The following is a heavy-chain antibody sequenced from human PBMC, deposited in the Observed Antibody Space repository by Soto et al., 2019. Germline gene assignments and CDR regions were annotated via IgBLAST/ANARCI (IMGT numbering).Heavy chain of an antibody. CDR1: GFSFYNYW. V-gene: IGHV3-7*02. CDR2: IKPDGSDK. CDR3: ARGSSNAFDI. Sequence: EVQLVESGGGLVQPGASLRLSCAASGFSFYNYWMNWVRQAPGKGPEWVANIKPDGSDKNYVDSVKGRFTLSRDNAKNSLFLQMNSLRAEDTAVYYCARGSSNAFDIWGQGTMVTVSS. J-gene: IGHJ3*02.